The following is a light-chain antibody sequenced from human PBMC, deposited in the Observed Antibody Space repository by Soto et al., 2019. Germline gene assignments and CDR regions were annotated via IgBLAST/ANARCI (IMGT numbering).Light chain of an antibody. Sequence: DIQMTQSPSTLSASIGDRVTITCRASRSISDWLAWYQQKPGKAPELLIFDASSLKSGVPSRFSGSGSGTEFTLTISSLQPDDFATYYCQQYNTYSKTFGRGTKVDIK. CDR2: DAS. V-gene: IGKV1-5*01. CDR1: RSISDW. CDR3: QQYNTYSKT. J-gene: IGKJ1*01.